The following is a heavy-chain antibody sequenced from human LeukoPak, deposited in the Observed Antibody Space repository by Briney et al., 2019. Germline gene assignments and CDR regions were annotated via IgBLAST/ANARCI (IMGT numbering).Heavy chain of an antibody. J-gene: IGHJ4*02. CDR1: GFTFSSFS. V-gene: IGHV3-21*01. D-gene: IGHD5-18*01. CDR3: ARGGDTLIQLWLSYN. Sequence: AGSVTLSCSAYGFTFSSFSMNWVRPAQGKGRVWVSSISSSSTYISYKDSVKGRITIYRDTATTSLYLQMHSLKDEDTAVYYCARGGDTLIQLWLSYNWGQGTLVTVSS. CDR2: ISSSSTYI.